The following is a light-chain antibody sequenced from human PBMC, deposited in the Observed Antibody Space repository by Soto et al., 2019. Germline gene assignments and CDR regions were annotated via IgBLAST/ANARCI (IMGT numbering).Light chain of an antibody. CDR2: DAS. CDR3: QQRSGCPRT. CDR1: QSLTTY. Sequence: IVLTQSPATLSLSPGDRATLFCRASQSLTTYLVWYQQKPGQAPRLLIYDASNRATGIPARFIGSGSGTEYTLTISSLEPEDVAVYYYQQRSGCPRTFGQGTRLEMK. J-gene: IGKJ2*01. V-gene: IGKV3-11*01.